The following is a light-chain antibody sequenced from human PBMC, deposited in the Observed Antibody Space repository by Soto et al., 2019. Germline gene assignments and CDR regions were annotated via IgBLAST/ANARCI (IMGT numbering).Light chain of an antibody. Sequence: EIVLTQSPATLSLSPGERATLSCRASQSVSSNLAWYQQKPGQAPRLLIYDASNRATGIPARFSGSGSGTDFTLTISSLEPEDFAVYYYQRGDTFGQGTRLEIK. J-gene: IGKJ5*01. CDR1: QSVSSN. CDR2: DAS. V-gene: IGKV3-11*01. CDR3: QRGDT.